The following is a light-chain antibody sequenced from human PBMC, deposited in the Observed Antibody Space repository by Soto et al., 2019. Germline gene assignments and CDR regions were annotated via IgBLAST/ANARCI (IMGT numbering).Light chain of an antibody. V-gene: IGLV2-14*03. J-gene: IGLJ1*01. CDR1: SSDVGAYDF. CDR2: EVS. CDR3: SSHTTSNTRV. Sequence: QSALTQPASVSWSPGQSIAISCTGTSSDVGAYDFVSWYQQHPDKAPKLLIYEVSNRPSGVSDRFSGSKSVNTATLTISGLQAEDEADYYCSSHTTSNTRVFGTGTKLTVL.